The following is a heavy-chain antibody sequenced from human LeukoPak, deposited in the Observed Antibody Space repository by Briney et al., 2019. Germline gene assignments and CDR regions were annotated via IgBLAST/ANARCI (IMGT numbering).Heavy chain of an antibody. D-gene: IGHD5-12*01. Sequence: SETLSLTCTVSGGSISSSSYYWVWIRQPPGKGLEWIGSIYYNGNTYYNPSLKSRVTISVDTSKNQFSLKLSSLTAADTAVYYCARDNGYSGYDGYNWFDPWGQGTLVTVSS. V-gene: IGHV4-39*07. CDR2: IYYNGNT. CDR3: ARDNGYSGYDGYNWFDP. J-gene: IGHJ5*02. CDR1: GGSISSSSYY.